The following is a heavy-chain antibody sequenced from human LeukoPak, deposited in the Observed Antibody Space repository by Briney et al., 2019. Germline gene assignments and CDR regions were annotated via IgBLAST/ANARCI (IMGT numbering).Heavy chain of an antibody. Sequence: GGSLRLSCAASGFSFRSYVMIWVRQAPGKGLEWVSAISDNGDTTYYADSVEGRFTISRDNSKNTVFLQMNSLRAEDTAVYYCARHDRSMRFFDYWGPGTLVTVSS. CDR3: ARHDRSMRFFDY. CDR2: ISDNGDTT. J-gene: IGHJ4*02. D-gene: IGHD1-1*01. CDR1: GFSFRSYV. V-gene: IGHV3-23*01.